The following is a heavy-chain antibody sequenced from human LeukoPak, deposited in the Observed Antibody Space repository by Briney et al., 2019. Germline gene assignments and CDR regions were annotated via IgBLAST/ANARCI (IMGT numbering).Heavy chain of an antibody. D-gene: IGHD3-22*01. J-gene: IGHJ3*02. CDR1: GFTFSSYG. CDR2: IWYDGSNK. Sequence: GGSLRLSCAASGFTFSSYGMHWVRQAPGKGLEWVAVIWYDGSNKYYVDSVQGRFTISRDNSKNTLYLQMSSLRAEDTAVYYCARGDYYDSSGYYFPDAFDIWGQGTMGTVSS. CDR3: ARGDYYDSSGYYFPDAFDI. V-gene: IGHV3-33*01.